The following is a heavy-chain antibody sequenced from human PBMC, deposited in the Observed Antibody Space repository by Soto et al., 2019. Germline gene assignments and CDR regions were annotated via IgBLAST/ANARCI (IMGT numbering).Heavy chain of an antibody. CDR1: GYTFTSYA. D-gene: IGHD3-3*01. CDR2: INAGNGNT. CDR3: ARVGCITIFGVVMEYYYYMDV. Sequence: ASLNGSCKASGYTFTSYAMHWVRQAPGQRLEWMGWINAGNGNTKYSQKFQGRVTITRDTSASTAYMELSSLRSEDTAVYYCARVGCITIFGVVMEYYYYMDVWGKGTTVTVSS. V-gene: IGHV1-3*01. J-gene: IGHJ6*03.